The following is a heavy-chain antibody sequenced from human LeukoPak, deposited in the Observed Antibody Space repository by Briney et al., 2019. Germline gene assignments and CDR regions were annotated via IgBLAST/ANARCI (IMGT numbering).Heavy chain of an antibody. J-gene: IGHJ4*02. D-gene: IGHD1/OR15-1a*01. V-gene: IGHV1-69*04. CDR1: GGTFSSYA. CDR2: IIPILGIA. Sequence: SVKASCKASGGTFSSYAISWVRQAPGQGLEWMGRIIPILGIANYAQKFQGRVTMTRNTSISTAYMELSSLRSEDTAVYYCARGHNWNNYWGQGTLVTVSS. CDR3: ARGHNWNNY.